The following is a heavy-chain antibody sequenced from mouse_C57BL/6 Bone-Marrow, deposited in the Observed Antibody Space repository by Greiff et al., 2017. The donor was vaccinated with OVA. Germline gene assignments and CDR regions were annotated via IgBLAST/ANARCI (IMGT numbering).Heavy chain of an antibody. Sequence: QVQLQQSGPGLVQPSQSLSITCTVSGFSLTSYGVHWVRQSPGKGLEWLGVIWSGGSTDYNAAFISRLSISKDNSKSQVFFKMNSLQADDTAIYYCARNEGSIYYYGSSPYFDVWGTGTTVTVSS. D-gene: IGHD1-1*01. CDR2: IWSGGST. CDR1: GFSLTSYG. CDR3: ARNEGSIYYYGSSPYFDV. V-gene: IGHV2-2*01. J-gene: IGHJ1*03.